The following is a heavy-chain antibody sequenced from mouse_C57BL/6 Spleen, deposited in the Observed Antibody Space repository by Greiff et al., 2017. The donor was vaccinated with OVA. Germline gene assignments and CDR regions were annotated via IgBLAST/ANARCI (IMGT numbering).Heavy chain of an antibody. J-gene: IGHJ2*01. Sequence: QVQLKQSGAELVRPGASVTLSCKASGYTFTDYEMHWVKQTPVHGLEWIGAIDPETGGTAYNQKCKGKAILTADKSSSTAYMERRSLTSEDSAVYYCTRLGTTVVAEETLYYLDYWGQGTTLTVSS. D-gene: IGHD1-1*01. CDR2: IDPETGGT. CDR1: GYTFTDYE. V-gene: IGHV1-15*01. CDR3: TRLGTTVVAEETLYYLDY.